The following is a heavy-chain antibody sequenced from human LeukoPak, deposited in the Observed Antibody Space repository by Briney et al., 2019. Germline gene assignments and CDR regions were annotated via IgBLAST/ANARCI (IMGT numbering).Heavy chain of an antibody. CDR3: ARIGRPAAFDI. D-gene: IGHD6-6*01. CDR1: GFTSSDYY. V-gene: IGHV3-11*01. J-gene: IGHJ3*02. CDR2: ITSSGSTI. Sequence: GGSLRLSCAASGFTSSDYYMSWIRQAPGKGLEWVSHITSSGSTIYYADSMKGRFTISRDNAKYSLFLQLDSLRAEDTALYYCARIGRPAAFDIWGQGTLVIVSS.